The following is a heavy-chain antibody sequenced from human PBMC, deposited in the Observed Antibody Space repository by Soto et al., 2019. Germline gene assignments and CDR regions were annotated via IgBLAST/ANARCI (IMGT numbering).Heavy chain of an antibody. V-gene: IGHV4-59*01. CDR3: ARDHPHSYGIYYFDY. D-gene: IGHD5-18*01. J-gene: IGHJ4*02. CDR2: IYSSGST. Sequence: QVQLQESGPGLVKPSETLSLTCTVSGGSITNYYWSWIRQPPGKGLEWIGYIYSSGSTNYNPTLTRRVPISSDTSKNQVSLKLPSVTAADTAVYYCARDHPHSYGIYYFDYWGQGTLVTVSS. CDR1: GGSITNYY.